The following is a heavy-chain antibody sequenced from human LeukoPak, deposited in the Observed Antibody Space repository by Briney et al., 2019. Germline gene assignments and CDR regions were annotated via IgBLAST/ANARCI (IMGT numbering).Heavy chain of an antibody. D-gene: IGHD3-10*01. Sequence: ASVKVSCKASGYTFTSYDINWVRQATGQGLEWMGWMNPNSGNTGYAQKFQGRVTMTRNTSISTAYMELSSLRSEDTAVYYCARGGHRKRSITMVRGVMRLYAFDIWGQGTMVTVSS. CDR1: GYTFTSYD. CDR2: MNPNSGNT. V-gene: IGHV1-8*01. J-gene: IGHJ3*02. CDR3: ARGGHRKRSITMVRGVMRLYAFDI.